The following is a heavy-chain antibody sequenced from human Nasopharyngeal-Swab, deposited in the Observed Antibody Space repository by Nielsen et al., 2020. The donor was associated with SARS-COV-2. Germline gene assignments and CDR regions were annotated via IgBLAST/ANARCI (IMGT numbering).Heavy chain of an antibody. J-gene: IGHJ4*02. V-gene: IGHV4-34*01. CDR2: IIQSGST. D-gene: IGHD3-22*01. Sequence: RQAPGKGLEWIGEIIQSGSTNYNPSLKSRVTISVDTSKKQFSLKLSSVTAVETAVYYCARGSLVVVTIAPFDYWGQGTLVTVSS. CDR3: ARGSLVVVTIAPFDY.